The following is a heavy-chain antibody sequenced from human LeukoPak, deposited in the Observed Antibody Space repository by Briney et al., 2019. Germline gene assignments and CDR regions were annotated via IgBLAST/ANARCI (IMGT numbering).Heavy chain of an antibody. V-gene: IGHV3-21*01. J-gene: IGHJ4*02. CDR1: GFTFSSYS. CDR2: ISSSSSYI. Sequence: GGSLRLSCAASGFTFSSYSMNWVRQAPGKGLEWVSSISSSSSYIYYADSVKGRFTISRDSAKNSLYLQMNSLRAEDTAVYYCARDSGLGYCSGGSCSFDYWGQGTLVTVSS. CDR3: ARDSGLGYCSGGSCSFDY. D-gene: IGHD2-15*01.